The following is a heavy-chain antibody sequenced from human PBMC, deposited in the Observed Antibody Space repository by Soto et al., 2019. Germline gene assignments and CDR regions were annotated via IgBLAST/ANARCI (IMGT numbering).Heavy chain of an antibody. CDR3: ARAIVVVPADTTWYYYGMDV. CDR2: IIPIFGTA. D-gene: IGHD2-2*01. V-gene: IGHV1-69*13. CDR1: GGTFSSYA. J-gene: IGHJ6*02. Sequence: SVKVSCKASGGTFSSYAISWVRQAPGQGLEWMGGIIPIFGTANYAQKFQGRVTITADESTSTAYMELSSLRSEDTAVYYCARAIVVVPADTTWYYYGMDVWGQGTTVTVSS.